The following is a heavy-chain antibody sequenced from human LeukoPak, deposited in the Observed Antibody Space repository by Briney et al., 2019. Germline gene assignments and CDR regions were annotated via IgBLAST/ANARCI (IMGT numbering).Heavy chain of an antibody. CDR1: GGSISSYH. CDR2: IYTSGST. V-gene: IGHV4-4*07. D-gene: IGHD3-9*01. Sequence: SETLSLTCTVSGGSISSYHWSWIRQPAGKGLEWIGRIYTSGSTNYNPSLKSRVTMSVDTSKNQFSLKLSSVTAADTAVYYCARDKVLRYFDWLFADSYYYGMDVWGQGTTVTVSS. J-gene: IGHJ6*02. CDR3: ARDKVLRYFDWLFADSYYYGMDV.